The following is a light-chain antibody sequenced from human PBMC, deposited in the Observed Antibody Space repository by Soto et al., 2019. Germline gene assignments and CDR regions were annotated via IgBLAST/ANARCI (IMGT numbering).Light chain of an antibody. V-gene: IGLV4-60*02. Sequence: QSVLTQSSSASASLGPSVKLTCTLSSGHSTYIIAWHQQQPRKAPRYLMKLEGSGSYNKGSGIPDRFSGSSSGADRYLTIANLQFEDEADYYCETCDTNVVVFGGGTKLTVL. CDR2: LEGSGSY. CDR1: SGHSTYI. J-gene: IGLJ2*01. CDR3: ETCDTNVVV.